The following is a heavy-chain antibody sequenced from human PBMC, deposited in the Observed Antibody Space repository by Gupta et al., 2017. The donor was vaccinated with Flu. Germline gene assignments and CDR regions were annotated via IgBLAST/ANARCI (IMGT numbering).Heavy chain of an antibody. CDR3: VKDTRSSWDDAFDF. J-gene: IGHJ3*01. CDR2: ITWTSGSI. CDR1: GFNFDDYA. D-gene: IGHD6-19*01. Sequence: GGGSAQPGGSLRLSCVASGFNFDDYAMHWVRQPPGKGLEWVSSITWTSGSIGYVDSVKGRFIISRDNAKNSLYLQMNNLRIEDTALYYCVKDTRSSWDDAFDFWGQGTMVTVSS. V-gene: IGHV3-9*01.